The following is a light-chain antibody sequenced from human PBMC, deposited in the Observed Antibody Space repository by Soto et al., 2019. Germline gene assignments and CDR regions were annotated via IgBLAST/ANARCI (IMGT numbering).Light chain of an antibody. V-gene: IGLV2-8*01. CDR3: SSYSASNNRWV. CDR1: SGDVGAYNY. Sequence: QSALTQPPSASGSPGQSVTISCTGTSGDVGAYNYVSWYQQYPGTAPRLIIYEVSKRPSGVPDRFSGSKSGNTASLPVSGLQAEDEAEYHCSSYSASNNRWVFGGGTKVTVL. J-gene: IGLJ3*02. CDR2: EVS.